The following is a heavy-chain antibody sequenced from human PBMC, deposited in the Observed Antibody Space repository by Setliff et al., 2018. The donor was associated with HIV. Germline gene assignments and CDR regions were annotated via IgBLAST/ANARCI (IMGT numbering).Heavy chain of an antibody. Sequence: PSETLSLTCAVYGGSFSEYYWSWIRQSPGKGLEWIGEINHSGSTHYNPPLKSRATISVDTSKNQFSLKLSSVTAADTAVYYCARSPLNYYDKSDAFDIWGQGTMVTVSS. D-gene: IGHD3-22*01. CDR1: GGSFSEYY. J-gene: IGHJ3*02. CDR2: INHSGST. V-gene: IGHV4-34*01. CDR3: ARSPLNYYDKSDAFDI.